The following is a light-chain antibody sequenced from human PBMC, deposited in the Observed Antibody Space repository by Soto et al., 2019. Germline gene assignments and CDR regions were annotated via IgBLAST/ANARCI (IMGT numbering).Light chain of an antibody. CDR3: QQYAAYMLT. V-gene: IGKV1-5*01. J-gene: IGKJ4*01. CDR1: QGVSKW. CDR2: DVS. Sequence: DIQMTQFPSTLSANVGDRIIITCRASQGVSKWLAWYQQKPGKAPRLLIYDVSSLESGVPSRFSGSGSGTEFTLTISSLQPEDSATYYCQQYAAYMLTFGGGTKVGIK.